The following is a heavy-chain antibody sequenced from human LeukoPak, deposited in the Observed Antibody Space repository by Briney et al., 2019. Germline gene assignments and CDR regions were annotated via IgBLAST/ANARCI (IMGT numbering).Heavy chain of an antibody. CDR2: IKQGGSEK. CDR1: GFTFSSHW. Sequence: GGSLRLSCAASGFTFSSHWMNWVRQGPGKGLEWVANIKQGGSEKYYVDSVKGRFIIPRDNAKNSLYLQMDSLRAEDTAVYYCARSNLIGYDYWGQGTLVTVSS. CDR3: ARSNLIGYDY. J-gene: IGHJ4*02. D-gene: IGHD3-9*01. V-gene: IGHV3-7*01.